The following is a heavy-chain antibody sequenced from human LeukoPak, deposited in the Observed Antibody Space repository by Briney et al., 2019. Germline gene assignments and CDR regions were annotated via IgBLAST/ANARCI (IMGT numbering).Heavy chain of an antibody. CDR1: GFTFSDAW. V-gene: IGHV3-15*01. J-gene: IGHJ4*02. Sequence: PGGSLRLSCAASGFTFSDAWMNWVRQAPGKGLEWVGRIQRISDGCTTDYAAAVIGRFTISRADSKNTLYLQMNSLKTEDTGVYYCTTDMHWGQGTLVTVSS. CDR3: TTDMH. CDR2: IQRISDGCTT.